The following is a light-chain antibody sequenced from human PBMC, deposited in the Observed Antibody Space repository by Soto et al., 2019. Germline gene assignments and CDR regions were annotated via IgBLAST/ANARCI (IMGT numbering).Light chain of an antibody. CDR2: AAS. CDR3: QLRYSTLAIT. J-gene: IGKJ5*01. CDR1: ERISRH. V-gene: IGKV1-39*01. Sequence: IQMTQSPSSLSASVGDRVTITCRASERISRHLNWYQQKPGKAPNLLIYAASSLQNGVPSRFSGSGSERELTLAIRNLQPEDFATYYCQLRYSTLAITCGQGKRLVIK.